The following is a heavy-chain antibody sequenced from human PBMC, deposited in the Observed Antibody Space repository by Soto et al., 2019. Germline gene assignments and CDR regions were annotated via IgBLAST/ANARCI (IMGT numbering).Heavy chain of an antibody. CDR1: GYTFTRYG. CDR2: ISGYNGDT. J-gene: IGHJ6*02. D-gene: IGHD2-8*01. V-gene: IGHV1-18*01. Sequence: ASVKVSCKASGYTFTRYGISWVRQAPGQGLEWMGWISGYNGDTNYAQKFQDRVSMTIDTSTGTACMELRSLTSDDTAIYYCAKNGQPPYYYYGMDVWGQGTTVTVSS. CDR3: AKNGQPPYYYYGMDV.